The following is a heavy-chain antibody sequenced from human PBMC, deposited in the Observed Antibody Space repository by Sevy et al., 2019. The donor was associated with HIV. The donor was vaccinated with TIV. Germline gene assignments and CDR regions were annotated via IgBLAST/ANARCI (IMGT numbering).Heavy chain of an antibody. Sequence: GGYLRLSCAASGFTFSNYGMHWVRQAPGKGLEWVAVIWYDGTDKYYADSVKGRFTISRDNSKNTLYLQMNSLTAEDTAVYFCARDRTTARSGYFQHWGQGTLVTVSS. CDR1: GFTFSNYG. CDR3: ARDRTTARSGYFQH. CDR2: IWYDGTDK. J-gene: IGHJ1*01. V-gene: IGHV3-33*01. D-gene: IGHD2-21*02.